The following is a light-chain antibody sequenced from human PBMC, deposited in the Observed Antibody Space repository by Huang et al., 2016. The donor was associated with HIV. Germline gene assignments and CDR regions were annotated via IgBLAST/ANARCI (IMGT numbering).Light chain of an antibody. CDR1: QSISSY. CDR2: AAS. J-gene: IGKJ1*01. Sequence: DIQMTQSPSSLSASVGDRVTITCRPSQSISSYFNWYQQKPGKAPKLLIYAASSLQSGVPSRFSGSESGTDFTLTISSLQPEDFATYYCQQSYSTPWTFGQGTEVEIK. CDR3: QQSYSTPWT. V-gene: IGKV1-39*01.